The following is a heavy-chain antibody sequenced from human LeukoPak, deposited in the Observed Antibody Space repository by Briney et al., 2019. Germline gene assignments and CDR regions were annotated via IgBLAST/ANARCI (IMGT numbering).Heavy chain of an antibody. D-gene: IGHD2/OR15-2a*01. CDR2: VSSNEGT. V-gene: IGHV4-59*01. Sequence: PSETLSLTCTVSGGSISTYYWGWFRQPPGEGLEWIGYVSSNEGTNYNPSLKSRVTILADTSKNQFSLKLSSVTAADTAVYYCARDGASTRYQFDPWGQGTLVTVSS. CDR1: GGSISTYY. J-gene: IGHJ5*02. CDR3: ARDGASTRYQFDP.